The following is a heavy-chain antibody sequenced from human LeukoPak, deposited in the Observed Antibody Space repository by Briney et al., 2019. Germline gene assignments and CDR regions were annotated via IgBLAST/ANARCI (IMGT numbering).Heavy chain of an antibody. J-gene: IGHJ4*02. Sequence: GESLRLSCAASGFTFSSYEMNWVRQAPGKGLEWDSYISSSGSTIYYADSVKGRFTISRDNAKNSLYLQMNSLRAEDTAVYYCARARLRGGEFDYWGQGTLVTVSS. CDR3: ARARLRGGEFDY. D-gene: IGHD3-16*01. CDR2: ISSSGSTI. V-gene: IGHV3-48*03. CDR1: GFTFSSYE.